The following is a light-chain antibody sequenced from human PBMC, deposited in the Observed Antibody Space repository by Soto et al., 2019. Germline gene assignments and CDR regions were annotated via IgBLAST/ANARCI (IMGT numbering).Light chain of an antibody. J-gene: IGKJ3*01. CDR3: SEGMTSPVS. CDR1: QYISTW. V-gene: IGKV1D-12*01. CDR2: AAS. Sequence: DIQMTQSPSFVSASVGDRVTLTCRASQYISTWLAWYQQKPGEAPRLLIFAASTLNNGVPERFSRSGSGTDYAVTVRRLQRDACLTYLCSEGMTSPVSFGPGTKG.